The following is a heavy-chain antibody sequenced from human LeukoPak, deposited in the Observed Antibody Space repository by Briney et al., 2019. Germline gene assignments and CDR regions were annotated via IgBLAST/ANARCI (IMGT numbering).Heavy chain of an antibody. V-gene: IGHV1-69*06. CDR1: GGTFSSYA. D-gene: IGHD3-10*01. CDR2: IIPIFGTA. CDR3: AGVMDSGSYYNVRWFDP. J-gene: IGHJ5*02. Sequence: GASVKVSCKASGGTFSSYAISWVRQAPGQGLEWMGGIIPIFGTANYAQKFQGRVTMTEDTSTDTAYMELSSLRSEDTAVYYCAGVMDSGSYYNVRWFDPWGQGTLVTVSS.